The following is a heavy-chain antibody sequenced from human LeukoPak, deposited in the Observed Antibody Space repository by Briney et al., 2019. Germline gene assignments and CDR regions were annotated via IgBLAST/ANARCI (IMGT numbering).Heavy chain of an antibody. CDR3: VADLGDYADF. V-gene: IGHV3-74*01. J-gene: IGHJ4*02. Sequence: GGSLRLSCAASGFTFSRYWMHWVRQAPGEGLVWVSRIKTDGTYTSNADSVEGRFTNSRDNAKSTLYLHMNSLRVEDTAVYYCVADLGDYADFWGQGTLVTVSS. CDR2: IKTDGTYT. CDR1: GFTFSRYW.